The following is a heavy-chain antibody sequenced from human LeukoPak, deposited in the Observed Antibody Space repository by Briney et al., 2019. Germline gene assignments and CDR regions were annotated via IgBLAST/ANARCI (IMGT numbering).Heavy chain of an antibody. CDR1: GFTFSSYW. CDR3: ARDRGYCSGGSCYLNWFEP. CDR2: INTDGSSR. D-gene: IGHD2-15*01. Sequence: GGSLRLSCAASGFTFSSYWMHWVRQAPGKGLVWVSHINTDGSSRSHADSVKGRFTISRDNAKNTLYLQMNSLRAEDTAVYYCARDRGYCSGGSCYLNWFEPWGQGTLVTVSS. J-gene: IGHJ5*02. V-gene: IGHV3-74*01.